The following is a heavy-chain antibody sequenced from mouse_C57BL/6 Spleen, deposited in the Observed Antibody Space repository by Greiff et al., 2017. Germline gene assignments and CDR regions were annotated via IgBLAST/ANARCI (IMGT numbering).Heavy chain of an antibody. Sequence: QVQLQQPGAELVKPGASVKMSCKASGYTFTSYWITWVKQRPGQGLEWIGDIYPGSGSTNYNEKFKSKATLTGDTSSSTAYMQLSSLTSEDSAVYYCARRETAQATFAYWGQGTLVTVSA. D-gene: IGHD3-2*02. V-gene: IGHV1-55*01. CDR1: GYTFTSYW. J-gene: IGHJ3*01. CDR3: ARRETAQATFAY. CDR2: IYPGSGST.